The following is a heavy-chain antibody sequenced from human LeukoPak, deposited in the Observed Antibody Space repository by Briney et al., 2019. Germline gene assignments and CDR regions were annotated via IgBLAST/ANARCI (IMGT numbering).Heavy chain of an antibody. V-gene: IGHV3-23*01. CDR3: ARDPESSSWYDFYY. CDR2: ISGSGVGT. Sequence: GGSLRLSCAASGFTFSSYSMSWVRQAPGEGLEWVSAISGSGVGTYYADSVKGRFTISRDNSKNTLYLQMNSLRAEDTAVYYCARDPESSSWYDFYYWGQGTLVTVSS. CDR1: GFTFSSYS. D-gene: IGHD6-13*01. J-gene: IGHJ4*02.